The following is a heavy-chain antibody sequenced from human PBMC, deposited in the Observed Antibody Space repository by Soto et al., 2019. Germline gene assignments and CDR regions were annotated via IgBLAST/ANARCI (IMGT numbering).Heavy chain of an antibody. Sequence: QVQLQQWGAGLLKPSETLSLTCAVYGGSFSGYYWSWIRQPPGKGLEWIGEINHSGSTNYNPSLKSRVTISVDTSKNQFSLKLSSVTAADTAVYYCAKPIGPLWFGENYFDYWGQGTLVTVSS. J-gene: IGHJ4*02. D-gene: IGHD3-10*01. CDR2: INHSGST. CDR1: GGSFSGYY. CDR3: AKPIGPLWFGENYFDY. V-gene: IGHV4-34*01.